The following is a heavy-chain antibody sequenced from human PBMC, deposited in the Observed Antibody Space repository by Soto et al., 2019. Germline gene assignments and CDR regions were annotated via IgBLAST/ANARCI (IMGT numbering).Heavy chain of an antibody. CDR1: GGSISSSNYY. CDR3: ARRSPGYYDSSGYSPPFDY. D-gene: IGHD3-22*01. J-gene: IGHJ4*02. CDR2: IYYSGRT. V-gene: IGHV4-39*01. Sequence: QLQLQESGPGLVKPSETLSLTCTVSGGSISSSNYYWGWIRQPPGKGLEWIGSIYYSGRTYYNPSLKSRVTISVDTSKNQFSLKLSSVTAADTAVYYCARRSPGYYDSSGYSPPFDYWGQGTLVTVTS.